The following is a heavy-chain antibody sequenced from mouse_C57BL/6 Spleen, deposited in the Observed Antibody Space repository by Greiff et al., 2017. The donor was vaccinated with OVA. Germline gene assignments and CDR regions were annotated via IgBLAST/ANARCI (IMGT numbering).Heavy chain of an antibody. J-gene: IGHJ2*01. CDR1: GYTFTSYW. D-gene: IGHD4-1*01. V-gene: IGHV1-50*01. CDR3: ARWGTGTFDY. Sequence: VQLQQPGAELVKPGASVKLSCKASGYTFTSYWMQWVKQRPGQGLEWIGEIDPSDSYTNYNQKFKGKATLTVDTSSSTAYMQLSSLTSEDSAVYYCARWGTGTFDYWGQGTTLTVSS. CDR2: IDPSDSYT.